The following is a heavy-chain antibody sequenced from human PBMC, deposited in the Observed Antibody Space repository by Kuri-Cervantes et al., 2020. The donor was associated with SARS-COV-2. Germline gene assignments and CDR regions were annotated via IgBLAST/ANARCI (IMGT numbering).Heavy chain of an antibody. Sequence: GESLKISCSASGFTFSSYAMHWVRQAPGKGLEYVSAISSNGGSTYYADSVKGRFTISRDNSKNTLYLQMNSLRAEDTAVYYCARVPLWRFCGGDCYPVYFDYWGQGTLVTVSS. CDR2: ISSNGGST. V-gene: IGHV3-64*04. J-gene: IGHJ4*02. CDR1: GFTFSSYA. CDR3: ARVPLWRFCGGDCYPVYFDY. D-gene: IGHD2-21*02.